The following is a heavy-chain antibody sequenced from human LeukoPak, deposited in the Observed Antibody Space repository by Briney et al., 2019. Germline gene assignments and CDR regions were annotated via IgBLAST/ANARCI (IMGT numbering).Heavy chain of an antibody. J-gene: IGHJ4*02. CDR3: ARDHEPMKYYGTSDY. V-gene: IGHV1-18*01. D-gene: IGHD4/OR15-4a*01. CDR1: GYTFTSYG. CDR2: ISAYNGNT. Sequence: ASVKVSCKASGYTFTSYGISWVRQAPGQGLEWMGWISAYNGNTNYAQKLQGRVTMTTDTSTSTAYMELRSLRSDDTAVYYCARDHEPMKYYGTSDYWGQETLVTVSS.